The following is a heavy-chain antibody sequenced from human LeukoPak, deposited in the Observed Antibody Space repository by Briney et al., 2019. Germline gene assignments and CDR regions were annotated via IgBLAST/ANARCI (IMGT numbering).Heavy chain of an antibody. J-gene: IGHJ3*02. CDR1: GYSFTSYW. CDR3: ARQRITMVDAFDI. V-gene: IGHV5-51*01. Sequence: GESLKISCKGSGYSFTSYWIGWVRQMPGKGLEWMGIIYPGDSDTRYSPSFQGQVTISADKSISTAYLQWSGLKASDTAMYYCARQRITMVDAFDIWGQGTMVTVSS. D-gene: IGHD3-10*01. CDR2: IYPGDSDT.